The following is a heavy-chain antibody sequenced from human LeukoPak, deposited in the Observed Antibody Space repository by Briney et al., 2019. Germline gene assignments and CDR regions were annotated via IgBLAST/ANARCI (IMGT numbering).Heavy chain of an antibody. V-gene: IGHV3-33*01. D-gene: IGHD1/OR15-1a*01. CDR3: ARDNNPYYFDY. CDR1: GFTFSSYG. Sequence: GGSLRLSCAASGFTFSSYGMHWVRQAPGKGLEWVAVIWYDGSNKYYADSVKGRFTISRDNAKNSLYLQMNSLRAEDTAVYYCARDNNPYYFDYWGQGTLVTVSS. CDR2: IWYDGSNK. J-gene: IGHJ4*02.